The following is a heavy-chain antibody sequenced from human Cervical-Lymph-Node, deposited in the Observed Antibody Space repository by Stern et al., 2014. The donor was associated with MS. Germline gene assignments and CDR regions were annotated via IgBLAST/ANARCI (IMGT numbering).Heavy chain of an antibody. Sequence: VQLVESGPGLVKPSETLSLTCTVSGGSISSYYWSWIRQPPGKGLEHIGYVYYSGSTTYTPPPNGRVTMPIDTSKKQFSLKLRSVTAADTAVYYCARQDVGTTNYFGYWGQGVPVTVSS. CDR2: VYYSGST. J-gene: IGHJ4*02. D-gene: IGHD1-14*01. V-gene: IGHV4-59*08. CDR3: ARQDVGTTNYFGY. CDR1: GGSISSYY.